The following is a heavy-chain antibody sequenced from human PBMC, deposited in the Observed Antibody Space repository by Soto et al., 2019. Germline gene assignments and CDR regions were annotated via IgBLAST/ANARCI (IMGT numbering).Heavy chain of an antibody. CDR2: IYHSGST. V-gene: IGHV4-4*02. Sequence: QVQLQESGPGLVKPSGTLSLTCAVSSGSISSSNWWSWVRQPPGKGLEWIGEIYHSGSTNYNPSLKSRVTISVDKSKNQFSLKLSSVTAADTAAYYCASSPYSSGWYSKPADYWGQGTLVTVSS. CDR1: SGSISSSNW. D-gene: IGHD6-19*01. J-gene: IGHJ4*02. CDR3: ASSPYSSGWYSKPADY.